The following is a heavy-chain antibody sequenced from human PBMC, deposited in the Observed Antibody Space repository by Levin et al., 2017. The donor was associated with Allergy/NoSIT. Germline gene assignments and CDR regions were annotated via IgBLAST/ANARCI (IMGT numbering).Heavy chain of an antibody. D-gene: IGHD6-6*01. CDR2: ISSRGTTI. V-gene: IGHV3-11*01. CDR3: ARIYSSSSAGYYDY. CDR1: GFTFSDYY. J-gene: IGHJ4*02. Sequence: GGSLRLSCAASGFTFSDYYMSWVRQAPGRGLEWVSYISSRGTTIYYSDSVKGRFTISRDNARNSLYLQMNSLRAEDTAVYYCARIYSSSSAGYYDYWGQGNLVTVSS.